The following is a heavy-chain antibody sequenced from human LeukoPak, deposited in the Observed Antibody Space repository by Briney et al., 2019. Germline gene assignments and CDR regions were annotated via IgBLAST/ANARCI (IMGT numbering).Heavy chain of an antibody. Sequence: PGGSLRLPCVASGFIFDSAWMSWVRQAPGKGLEWVGRIKSKSEGETPEYSAHMKGRVTISRDDSRNMVSLQMNNLKTEDAGVYYCTTPAGTYIKYWGQGTLVTVSS. CDR3: TTPAGTYIKY. CDR1: GFIFDSAW. J-gene: IGHJ4*02. V-gene: IGHV3-15*05. D-gene: IGHD3-10*01. CDR2: IKSKSEGETP.